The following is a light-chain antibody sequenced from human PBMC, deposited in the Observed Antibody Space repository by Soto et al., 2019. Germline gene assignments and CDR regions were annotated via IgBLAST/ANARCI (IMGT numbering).Light chain of an antibody. CDR1: QGINSW. V-gene: IGKV1-12*01. Sequence: DIQMTQSPSSVSASVGDRVTITCRASQGINSWLAWYQQKPGKAPKLLIYAASGLQSGVPSRFGGSESGSDFTLTISGPQPEDFRTYYCQRANSFPFSFGPGTTVDIK. J-gene: IGKJ3*01. CDR2: AAS. CDR3: QRANSFPFS.